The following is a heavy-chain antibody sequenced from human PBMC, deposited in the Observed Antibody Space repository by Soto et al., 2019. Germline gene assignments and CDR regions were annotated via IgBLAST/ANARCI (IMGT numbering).Heavy chain of an antibody. V-gene: IGHV1-46*03. CDR2: INPSGGST. CDR1: GYTFTSYY. CDR3: ARVYCSGGSCYSIDY. Sequence: QVQLVQSAAEVKKPGASVKVSCKASGYTFTSYYMHWVRQAPGQGLEWMGIINPSGGSTTYAQKFQGRVTETRDPSTSTVDMALISLRSEDTAVYYCARVYCSGGSCYSIDYWGQGTLVTVSS. J-gene: IGHJ4*02. D-gene: IGHD2-15*01.